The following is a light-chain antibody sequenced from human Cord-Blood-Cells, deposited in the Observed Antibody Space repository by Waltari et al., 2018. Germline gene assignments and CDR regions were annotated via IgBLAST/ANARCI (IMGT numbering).Light chain of an antibody. CDR2: DVS. Sequence: QSALTQPASVSGSPGQSITISCTGTSSDVGGYNYVSWYQQHPGKAPTLMIYDVSNRPSGGSNRFWGSKSGNTASLTISGLQAEDEADYYCSSYTSSSTVVCGGGTKLTVL. CDR1: SSDVGGYNY. V-gene: IGLV2-14*01. J-gene: IGLJ2*01. CDR3: SSYTSSSTVV.